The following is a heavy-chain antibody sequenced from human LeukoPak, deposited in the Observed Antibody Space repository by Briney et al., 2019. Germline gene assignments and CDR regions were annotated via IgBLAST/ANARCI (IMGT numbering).Heavy chain of an antibody. CDR1: GGSFSGYY. V-gene: IGHV4-34*01. CDR3: ARGRGLERRFYFDY. J-gene: IGHJ4*02. CDR2: INHSGST. Sequence: SQTLSLTCAVYGGSFSGYYWSWIRQPPGKGLEWIGEINHSGSTNYNPSLKSRVTISVDTSKNQFSLKLSSVTAADTAVYYCARGRGLERRFYFDYWGQGTLVTVSS. D-gene: IGHD1-1*01.